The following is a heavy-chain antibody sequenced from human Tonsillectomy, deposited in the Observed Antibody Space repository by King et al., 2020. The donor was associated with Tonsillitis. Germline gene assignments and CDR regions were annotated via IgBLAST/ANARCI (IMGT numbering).Heavy chain of an antibody. D-gene: IGHD5-18*01. Sequence: VQLQESGPGLVKPSETLSLTCAVSGYSISSGYYWGWIRQPPGKGLEWIGSIYHSGSTYYNPSLKSRVTISVDTSKNQFSLKLSSVTAADTAWYYCARSGGYTYGAPDYFDYWGQGTLVTVSS. CDR1: GYSISSGYY. CDR2: IYHSGST. V-gene: IGHV4-38-2*01. CDR3: ARSGGYTYGAPDYFDY. J-gene: IGHJ4*02.